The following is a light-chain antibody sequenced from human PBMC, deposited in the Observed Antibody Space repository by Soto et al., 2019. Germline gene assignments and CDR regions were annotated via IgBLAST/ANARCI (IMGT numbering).Light chain of an antibody. CDR1: QTINNN. CDR3: QQYGRSGT. Sequence: ETVMTQSPATLSVSTGEGATLSCRASQTINNNLAWYQQKPVQAPRLLIYATSSRATGIPDRFSGSGSGTDFTLTISRLEPEDFAVYYCQQYGRSGTFGQGTKVDI. V-gene: IGKV3-20*01. J-gene: IGKJ1*01. CDR2: ATS.